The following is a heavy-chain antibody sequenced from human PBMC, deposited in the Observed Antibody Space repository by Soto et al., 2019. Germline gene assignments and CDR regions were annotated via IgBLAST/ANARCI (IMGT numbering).Heavy chain of an antibody. CDR3: ARDIGSSWSLDS. D-gene: IGHD6-13*01. CDR1: GFTFDDYT. CDR2: ISWDGDSI. V-gene: IGHV3-43*01. Sequence: GGSLRLSCVASGFTFDDYTMHWVRQAPGKGLEWVSLISWDGDSIHYIDSVKGRFTISRDNSKNFLYLQMNSLRPEDTALYYCARDIGSSWSLDSWGQGTLVTVSS. J-gene: IGHJ4*02.